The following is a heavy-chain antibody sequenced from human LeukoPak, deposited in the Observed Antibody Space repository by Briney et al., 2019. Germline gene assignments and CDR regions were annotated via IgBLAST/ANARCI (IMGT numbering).Heavy chain of an antibody. V-gene: IGHV6-1*01. CDR2: TYYRSKWYN. J-gene: IGHJ3*02. Sequence: SQTLSLTCAISGDSVSSNSAAWHWIRQSPSRGLEWLGRTYYRSKWYNDYAVSVKSRITINPDTSKNQFSLQLNSVTPEDTAVYYCARARAAADDAFDIWGQGTMVTVSS. D-gene: IGHD6-13*01. CDR3: ARARAAADDAFDI. CDR1: GDSVSSNSAA.